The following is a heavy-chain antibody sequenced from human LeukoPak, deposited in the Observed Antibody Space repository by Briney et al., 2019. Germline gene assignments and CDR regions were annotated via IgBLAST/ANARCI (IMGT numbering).Heavy chain of an antibody. J-gene: IGHJ4*02. CDR1: GYTFTGYY. CDR2: INPNSGVT. Sequence: GASVKVSCKASGYTFTGYYMHWVRQAPGQELEWMGWINPNSGVTNYAQKFQGRVTMTRDTSISTAYMELSRLRSDDTAVYYCARGAATTLLFDYWGQGTLVTVSS. V-gene: IGHV1-2*02. D-gene: IGHD4-17*01. CDR3: ARGAATTLLFDY.